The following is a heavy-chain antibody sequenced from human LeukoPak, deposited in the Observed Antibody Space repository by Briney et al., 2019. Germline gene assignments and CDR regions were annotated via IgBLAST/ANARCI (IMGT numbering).Heavy chain of an antibody. CDR1: GVTFSSYA. J-gene: IGHJ4*02. CDR2: IRSKAYGETA. D-gene: IGHD1-1*01. V-gene: IGHV3-49*03. Sequence: PGGSLRLSCAASGVTFSSYAMSWIRQAPGKELEWVGFIRSKAYGETADYAASVKGRFTISRDDSKAIAYLQMNSLKTEDTAVYHCTRDRGAYNLYDYWGQGTLVTVSS. CDR3: TRDRGAYNLYDY.